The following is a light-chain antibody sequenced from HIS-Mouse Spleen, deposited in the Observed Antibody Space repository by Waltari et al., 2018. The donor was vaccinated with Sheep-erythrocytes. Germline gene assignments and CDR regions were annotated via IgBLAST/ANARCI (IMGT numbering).Light chain of an antibody. CDR2: DVS. J-gene: IGLJ1*01. CDR1: SRDVGGYNY. V-gene: IGLV2-11*01. Sequence: QSALTQPRSVSGSPGQSVPISCPGTSRDVGGYNYVSWYQQHPGKAPNLMLYDVSKRPSGVPDRFSGSKSGNTASLTISGLQAEDEADYYCCSYAGSYNHVFATGTKVTVL. CDR3: CSYAGSYNHV.